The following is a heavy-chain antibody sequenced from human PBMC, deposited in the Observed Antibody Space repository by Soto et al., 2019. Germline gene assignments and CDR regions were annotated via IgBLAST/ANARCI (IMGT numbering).Heavy chain of an antibody. CDR1: GFNFDDYV. Sequence: EMQLVECGGGLVQPGRSLRLSCAASGFNFDDYVIYWVRQAPGKGLEWVSGVSWHTGSLAYADSVKGRFTISRDNAKNSLYLQMSSLRPEDTALYYCARGHDWARVTTPYYYGLDVWGQGTAVTVSS. CDR3: ARGHDWARVTTPYYYGLDV. J-gene: IGHJ6*02. D-gene: IGHD4-17*01. V-gene: IGHV3-9*01. CDR2: VSWHTGSL.